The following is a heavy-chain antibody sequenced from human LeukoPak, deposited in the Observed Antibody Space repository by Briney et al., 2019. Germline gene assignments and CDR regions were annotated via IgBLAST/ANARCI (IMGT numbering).Heavy chain of an antibody. D-gene: IGHD3-22*01. CDR3: ARDLGYYDSSGYYSPLDY. J-gene: IGHJ4*02. CDR1: RFTFSDYA. Sequence: SGGSLRLSCAASRFTFSDYAMSWVRQAPGKRLEWVSTIDGGGDGTYYADAVKGRFTISRDNSKDTLYLQMNSLRAEDTAVYYCARDLGYYDSSGYYSPLDYWGQGTLVTVSS. CDR2: IDGGGDGT. V-gene: IGHV3-23*01.